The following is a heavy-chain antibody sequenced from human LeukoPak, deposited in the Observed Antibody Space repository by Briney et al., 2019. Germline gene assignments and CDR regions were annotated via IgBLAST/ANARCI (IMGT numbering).Heavy chain of an antibody. CDR2: ISTSGSTT. D-gene: IGHD3-10*02. Sequence: GGSLRLSCAASGFTFSDYEINWVRQAPGRGLEWVSCISTSGSTTYYADSVKGRFTISRDNAKNSLFLQMNTLTAEDTAVYYCARGALHVFDYWGQGTPVTVSS. J-gene: IGHJ4*02. V-gene: IGHV3-48*03. CDR3: ARGALHVFDY. CDR1: GFTFSDYE.